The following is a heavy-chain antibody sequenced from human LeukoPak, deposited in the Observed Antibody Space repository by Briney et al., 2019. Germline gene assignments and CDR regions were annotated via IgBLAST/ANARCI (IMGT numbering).Heavy chain of an antibody. D-gene: IGHD1-26*01. V-gene: IGHV3-21*05. CDR3: ARGAKPHYYYYGMDV. CDR2: ISSSSSYT. J-gene: IGHJ6*04. Sequence: PGGSLRLSCSASGFTFSSYAMHWVRQAPGKGLEWVPYISSSSSYTNYADSVKGRFTISRDNAKNSLYLQMNSLRAEDTAVYYCARGAKPHYYYYGMDVWGKGTTVTVSS. CDR1: GFTFSSYA.